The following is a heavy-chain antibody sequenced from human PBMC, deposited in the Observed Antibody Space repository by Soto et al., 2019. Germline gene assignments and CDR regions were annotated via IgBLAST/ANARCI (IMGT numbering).Heavy chain of an antibody. D-gene: IGHD7-27*01. CDR2: INPNSGGT. CDR1: GYTFTGYY. Sequence: ASVKVSCKASGYTFTGYYMHWVRQAPLQGLEWMGWINPNSGGTNYAQKFQGRVTMNRDTSISTAYMELSRLRSDDTAVYYCARAANWGEDGAFDIWGQGTMVTVSS. J-gene: IGHJ3*02. V-gene: IGHV1-2*02. CDR3: ARAANWGEDGAFDI.